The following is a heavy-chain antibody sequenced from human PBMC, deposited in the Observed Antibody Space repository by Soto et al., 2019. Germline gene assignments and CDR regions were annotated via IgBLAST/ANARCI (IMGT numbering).Heavy chain of an antibody. CDR1: SGSISSGHW. V-gene: IGHV4-4*02. CDR3: ATNSYYSLGV. J-gene: IGHJ6*02. CDR2: IYHSGST. Sequence: QVQLQESGPGLVKPSGTLSLTCAVSSGSISSGHWWNWVRQPPGKGLEWIGEIYHSGSTHYNPSRESRVTVYVDKSMNQCSLKLPSVTAADTAVYYCATNSYYSLGVWGQGTTVTVSS.